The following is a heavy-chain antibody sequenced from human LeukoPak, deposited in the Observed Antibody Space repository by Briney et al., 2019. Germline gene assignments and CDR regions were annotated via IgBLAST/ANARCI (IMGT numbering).Heavy chain of an antibody. J-gene: IGHJ6*02. Sequence: GGSLRLSCAASGFTFSSYWMSWVRQAPGKGLEWVAYIKQDGSETYYVDSVKGRFTISRDNAKNSLYLQMNSLRAEDTAVYYCARVDITMVRGVNTNYYYYYGMDVWGQGTTVTVSS. CDR2: IKQDGSET. CDR3: ARVDITMVRGVNTNYYYYYGMDV. CDR1: GFTFSSYW. D-gene: IGHD3-10*01. V-gene: IGHV3-7*01.